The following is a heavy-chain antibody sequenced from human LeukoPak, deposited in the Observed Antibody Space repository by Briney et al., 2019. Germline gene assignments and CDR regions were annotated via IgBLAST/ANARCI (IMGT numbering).Heavy chain of an antibody. J-gene: IGHJ4*02. D-gene: IGHD3-10*01. Sequence: GGSLRLSCAASGFTFSSYWMSWVRQAPGKGLEWVANIKQDGSEKYYVDSVKGRFTISRDNAKNSLYLQMNSLRAEDTAVYSCASDSTTMVRGPHGVDYWGEGPLVAVSS. CDR3: ASDSTTMVRGPHGVDY. CDR1: GFTFSSYW. V-gene: IGHV3-7*01. CDR2: IKQDGSEK.